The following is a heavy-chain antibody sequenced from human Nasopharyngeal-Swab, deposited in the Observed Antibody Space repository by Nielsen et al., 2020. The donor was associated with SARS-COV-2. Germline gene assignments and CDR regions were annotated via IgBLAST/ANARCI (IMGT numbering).Heavy chain of an antibody. Sequence: GESLKIPCAASGFTFSSYAMSWVRQAPGKGLEWVSVIYSGGSSTYYADSVKGRFTISRDNSKNTLYLQMNSLRAEDTAVYYCAKSVDWLPDYWGQGTLVTVSS. CDR3: AKSVDWLPDY. V-gene: IGHV3-23*03. CDR1: GFTFSSYA. J-gene: IGHJ4*02. D-gene: IGHD3-9*01. CDR2: IYSGGSST.